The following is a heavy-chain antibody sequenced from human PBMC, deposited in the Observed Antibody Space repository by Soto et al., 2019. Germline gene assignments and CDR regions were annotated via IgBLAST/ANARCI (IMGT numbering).Heavy chain of an antibody. Sequence: KASDTLSLTCAVSGGSFTSHYWNWLRQTPGKGLEWIGEINHGGTDTNYNPSLKSRVTISQDRSKNQFSLQLTSVTAADTAVYYCARSGYCSSISRDGKFQNWGQGTPVTVSS. J-gene: IGHJ1*01. CDR2: INHGGTDT. CDR3: ARSGYCSSISRDGKFQN. V-gene: IGHV4-34*01. CDR1: GGSFTSHY. D-gene: IGHD2-2*01.